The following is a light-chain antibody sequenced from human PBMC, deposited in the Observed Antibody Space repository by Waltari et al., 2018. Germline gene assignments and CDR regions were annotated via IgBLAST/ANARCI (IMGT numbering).Light chain of an antibody. CDR1: QGVSIY. V-gene: IGKV3-20*01. J-gene: IGKJ1*01. Sequence: IVLTQSPGPLSLSPGERATLSCRASQGVSIYLAWYQQKPGQAPRLLLYHTSTRATGIPDRFSGSGSGTDFSLTISGLEPEDFAVYYCQHYKSLPVSFGQGTRVEIK. CDR2: HTS. CDR3: QHYKSLPVS.